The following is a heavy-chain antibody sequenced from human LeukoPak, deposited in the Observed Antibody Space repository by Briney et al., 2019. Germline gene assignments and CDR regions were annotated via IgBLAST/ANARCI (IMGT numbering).Heavy chain of an antibody. J-gene: IGHJ4*02. D-gene: IGHD3-3*02. CDR2: IYYSGST. CDR1: GGSISSYY. V-gene: IGHV4-59*01. CDR3: ARSIQPYFDY. Sequence: SETLSLTCTVSGGSISSYYWSWLRQPPGKGLEWIGYIYYSGSTNYNPSLKSRVTISVDTSKNQFSLKLSSVTAADTAVYYCARSIQPYFDYWGQGTLVTVSS.